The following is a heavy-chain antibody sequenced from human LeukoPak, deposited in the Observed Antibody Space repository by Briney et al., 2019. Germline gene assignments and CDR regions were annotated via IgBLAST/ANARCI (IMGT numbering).Heavy chain of an antibody. J-gene: IGHJ4*02. CDR2: IWSHGNDK. CDR1: GFTFRSYV. Sequence: PGGSLRLSCAASGFTFRSYVMHWVRQAPGKGLEWVAIIWSHGNDKYYADSVKGRFTISRDNSENTLSLEMNSLRAEDTAVYYCARDYCRGTSCFDYWGQGTLVTVSS. V-gene: IGHV3-33*01. CDR3: ARDYCRGTSCFDY. D-gene: IGHD2-2*01.